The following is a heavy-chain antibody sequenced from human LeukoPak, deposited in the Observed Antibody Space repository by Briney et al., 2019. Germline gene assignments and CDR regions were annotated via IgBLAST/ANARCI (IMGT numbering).Heavy chain of an antibody. CDR1: GYTFTSYG. D-gene: IGHD4-17*01. Sequence: GASVKVSCKASGYTFTSYGINWVRQAPGQGLEWMGWISAYNGKTKYAQKLQGRVTMTTDTSTSTAYMELRSLRSDDTAVYYCARGATTTRFGRFDPWGQGTLVIVSS. V-gene: IGHV1-18*01. CDR2: ISAYNGKT. J-gene: IGHJ5*02. CDR3: ARGATTTRFGRFDP.